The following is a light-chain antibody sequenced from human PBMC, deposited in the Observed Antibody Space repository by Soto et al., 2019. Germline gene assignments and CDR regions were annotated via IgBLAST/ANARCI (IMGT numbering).Light chain of an antibody. Sequence: QSALTQPASVSGSPGQSITISCTGTSSDVGGYNYVSWYQQHPGKAPKLMIYEVSNRPSGVSNRFSGSKSGNTASLTISGLQAEDDADYYCSSYTSSSTLYVFVTGTKLTVL. V-gene: IGLV2-14*01. CDR1: SSDVGGYNY. J-gene: IGLJ1*01. CDR3: SSYTSSSTLYV. CDR2: EVS.